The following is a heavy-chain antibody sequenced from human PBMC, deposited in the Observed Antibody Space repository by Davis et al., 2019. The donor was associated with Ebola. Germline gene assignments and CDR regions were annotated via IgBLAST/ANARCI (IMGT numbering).Heavy chain of an antibody. D-gene: IGHD3-3*01. V-gene: IGHV1-46*01. Sequence: AASVKVSCKASGYTFTSYYMHWVRQAPGQGLEWMGIINPSGGSTSYSEKFQGRVTMTRDTSTSTVYMDLSSLRSEDTAVYSCARDYDFWSGYYSYYGMDVWGQGTTVTVSS. J-gene: IGHJ6*02. CDR2: INPSGGST. CDR3: ARDYDFWSGYYSYYGMDV. CDR1: GYTFTSYY.